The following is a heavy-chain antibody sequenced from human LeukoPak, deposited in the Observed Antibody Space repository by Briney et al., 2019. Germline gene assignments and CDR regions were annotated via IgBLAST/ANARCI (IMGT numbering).Heavy chain of an antibody. V-gene: IGHV3-23*01. Sequence: GGSLRLSCEASGFTFSSYAMTWVRQAPGKGLEWVSSIGSGNKPNYSESVKGRFAISRDNSKSMLFLQLNSLRAEDTALYYCARDLDYYVAMDVWGQGTTVTVSS. CDR1: GFTFSSYA. J-gene: IGHJ6*02. CDR3: ARDLDYYVAMDV. D-gene: IGHD3-10*02. CDR2: IGSGNKP.